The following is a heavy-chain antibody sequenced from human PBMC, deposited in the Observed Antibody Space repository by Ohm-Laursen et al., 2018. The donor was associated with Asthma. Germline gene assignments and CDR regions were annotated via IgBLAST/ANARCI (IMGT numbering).Heavy chain of an antibody. V-gene: IGHV3-21*01. CDR1: GYTFSSYS. D-gene: IGHD1-26*01. CDR3: ARIGSEWELPGGEYSLDH. CDR2: ISTASTFI. J-gene: IGHJ1*01. Sequence: SLRLSCAASGYTFSSYSIHWVRQVPGKGLEWVASISTASTFIYYADSVLGRFTTSRDNAKNSVYLQMNSLRAEDTAIYYCARIGSEWELPGGEYSLDHWGQGTQVTVSS.